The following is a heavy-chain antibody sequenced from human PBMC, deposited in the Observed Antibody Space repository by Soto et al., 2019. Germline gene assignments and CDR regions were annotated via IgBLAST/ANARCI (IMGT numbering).Heavy chain of an antibody. CDR3: ARYPQYDFWSVRWVAFDI. D-gene: IGHD3-3*01. CDR1: GYTFTSYD. J-gene: IGHJ3*02. CDR2: MNPNSGNT. V-gene: IGHV1-8*01. Sequence: QVQLVQSGAEVKKPGASVKVSCKASGYTFTSYDINWVRQATGQGLEWMGWMNPNSGNTGYAQKFQGRVTMTRNTSISTAYMELSSLRSEDTAVYYCARYPQYDFWSVRWVAFDIWGQGTMVTVSS.